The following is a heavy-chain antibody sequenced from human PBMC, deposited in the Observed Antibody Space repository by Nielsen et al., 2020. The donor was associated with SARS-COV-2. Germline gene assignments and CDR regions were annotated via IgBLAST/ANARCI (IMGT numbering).Heavy chain of an antibody. CDR3: ARGGNPEHGYGDYPLGVFGAQYNWFDP. CDR1: GFTFSSYA. Sequence: GESLKISCAASGFTFSSYAMSWVRQAPGKGLEWVSYISSSGSTIYYADSVKGRFTISRDNAKNSLYLQMNSLRAEDTAVYYCARGGNPEHGYGDYPLGVFGAQYNWFDPWGQGTLVTVSS. J-gene: IGHJ5*02. CDR2: ISSSGSTI. D-gene: IGHD4-17*01. V-gene: IGHV3-48*03.